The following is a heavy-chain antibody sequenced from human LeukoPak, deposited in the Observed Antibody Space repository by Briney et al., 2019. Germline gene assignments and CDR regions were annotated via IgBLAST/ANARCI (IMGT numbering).Heavy chain of an antibody. V-gene: IGHV4-34*01. CDR2: INHSGYT. J-gene: IGHJ4*02. CDR1: GVSFDDYY. Sequence: PSETLSLTCAVSGVSFDDYYWAWVRQTPGKGLEWIGDINHSGYTNVSPSLKSRVTLSIDTSSKQFSLNLRSVTVADAGTYYCTRMTTGHDYWGQGTLVTVSS. CDR3: TRMTTGHDY. D-gene: IGHD4-17*01.